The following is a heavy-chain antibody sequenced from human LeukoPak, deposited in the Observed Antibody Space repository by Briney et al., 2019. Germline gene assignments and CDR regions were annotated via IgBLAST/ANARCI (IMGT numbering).Heavy chain of an antibody. V-gene: IGHV4-59*08. CDR2: IYYSGST. Sequence: SETLSLTCTVSGGSISSYYWSWIRQPPGKGLEWIGYIYYSGSTNYNPSLKSRVTISVDTSKNQSSLKLSSVTAADTAVYYCARYDVWGTYRAFDYWGQGTLVTVSS. CDR3: ARYDVWGTYRAFDY. D-gene: IGHD3-16*02. J-gene: IGHJ4*02. CDR1: GGSISSYY.